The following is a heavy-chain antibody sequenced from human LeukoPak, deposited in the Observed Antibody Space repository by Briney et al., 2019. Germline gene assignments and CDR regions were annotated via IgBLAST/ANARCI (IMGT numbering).Heavy chain of an antibody. CDR2: ISGSGGST. D-gene: IGHD3-16*02. CDR3: ATSLRGSYRYPTASYYFDY. J-gene: IGHJ4*02. V-gene: IGHV3-23*01. Sequence: GGSPRLSCAASGFTFSSYVMSWVRQAPGKGLEWVSGISGSGGSTYFADSVKGRFTISRDNSKNTLYLQMNSLRAEDTAVYYCATSLRGSYRYPTASYYFDYWGQGTLVTVSS. CDR1: GFTFSSYV.